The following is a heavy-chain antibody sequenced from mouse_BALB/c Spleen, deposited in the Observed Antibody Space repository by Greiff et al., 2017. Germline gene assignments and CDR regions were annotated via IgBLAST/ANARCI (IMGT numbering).Heavy chain of an antibody. CDR3: AARYDYFDY. V-gene: IGHV1-14*01. CDR2: INPYNDGT. J-gene: IGHJ2*01. CDR1: GYTFTSYV. D-gene: IGHD2-14*01. Sequence: VHVKQSGPELVKPGASVKMSCKASGYTFTSYVMHWVKQNPGQGLEWIGYINPYNDGTKYNEKFKGKATLTSDKSSSTAYMELSSLTSEDSAVYYCAARYDYFDYWGQGTTLTVSS.